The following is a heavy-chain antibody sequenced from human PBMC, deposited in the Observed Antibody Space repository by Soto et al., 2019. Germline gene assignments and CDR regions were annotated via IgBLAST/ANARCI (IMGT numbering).Heavy chain of an antibody. V-gene: IGHV3-74*03. J-gene: IGHJ6*02. D-gene: IGHD3-16*01. CDR3: ATDGSYAQHV. CDR1: GVTFSSTW. CDR2: INSDGSTT. Sequence: PGGALRVSCSASGVTFSSTWMHWVRHAPGKGLVWVSHINSDGSTTTYADSVRGRFTISRDNAKNTVYLQMNSLRAEDTAVYYCATDGSYAQHVWGQGTTVTVSS.